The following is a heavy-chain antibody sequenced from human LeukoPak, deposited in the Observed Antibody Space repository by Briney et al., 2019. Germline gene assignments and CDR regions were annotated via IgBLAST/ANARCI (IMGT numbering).Heavy chain of an antibody. CDR1: GGSFSGYY. V-gene: IGHV4-34*01. J-gene: IGHJ6*03. D-gene: IGHD6-13*01. CDR2: VNHSGST. CDR3: ARGEAAAGPMDYMDV. Sequence: PSETLSLTCAVYGGSFSGYYWSWIRQPPGKGLEWIGEVNHSGSTNYNPSLKSRVTMSVDASKNQFSLKLSSVTAADTAVYYCARGEAAAGPMDYMDVWVTGATVTVSS.